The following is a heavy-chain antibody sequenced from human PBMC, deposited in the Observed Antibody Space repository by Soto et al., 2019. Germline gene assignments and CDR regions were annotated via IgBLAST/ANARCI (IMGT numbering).Heavy chain of an antibody. D-gene: IGHD6-19*01. V-gene: IGHV4-59*02. J-gene: IGHJ4*02. CDR1: GGSVSGSY. CDR3: ARSVAVPGAHIDY. Sequence: SETLSLTCSVSGGSVSGSYWSWIRQSPGKGLEWLGYVYHTGSTNYSPSLRSRVSISVDTSKNEFSLRLSSVTAADTAVYFCARSVAVPGAHIDYWGQGTQVTVSS. CDR2: VYHTGST.